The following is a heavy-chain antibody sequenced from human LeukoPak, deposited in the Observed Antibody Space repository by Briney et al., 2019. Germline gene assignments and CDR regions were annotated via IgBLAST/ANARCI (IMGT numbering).Heavy chain of an antibody. V-gene: IGHV3-30*02. CDR3: ARDLTYNSWYYFDS. CDR2: IGYDGTDK. J-gene: IGHJ4*02. CDR1: GFTFSSYS. Sequence: TGGSLRLSCAASGFTFSSYSRNWVRQAPGKGLEWVTFIGYDGTDKYYADSVKGRFTISRDNSKNTLSLHMNSLRAEDTAVYYCARDLTYNSWYYFDSWGQGTLVTVSS. D-gene: IGHD6-13*01.